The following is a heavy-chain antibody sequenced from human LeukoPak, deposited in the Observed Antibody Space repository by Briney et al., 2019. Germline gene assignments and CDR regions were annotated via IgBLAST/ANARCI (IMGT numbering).Heavy chain of an antibody. Sequence: GGSLRLSCAASGFTFSSYWMSWVCQAPGKGLERVANIKQDGSEKYYVDSVKGRFTISRDNAKNSLYLQMNSLRAEDTAVYYCARDQWVLLWFGESADAFDIWGQGTMVTVSS. D-gene: IGHD3-10*01. J-gene: IGHJ3*02. CDR2: IKQDGSEK. CDR1: GFTFSSYW. CDR3: ARDQWVLLWFGESADAFDI. V-gene: IGHV3-7*03.